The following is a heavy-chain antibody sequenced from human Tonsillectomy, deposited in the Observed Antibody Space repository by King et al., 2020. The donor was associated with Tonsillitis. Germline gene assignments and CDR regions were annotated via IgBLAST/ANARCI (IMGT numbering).Heavy chain of an antibody. Sequence: VQLVESGGGVVQPGRSLRLSCAASGFTFSSYAMHWVRQAPGKGLEWVAVISYDGSNKYYADSVKGRFTISRDNSKNTLYLQMNSLRTEDTAVYYCASEGWDYYDSSGYPNAFDIWGQGTMVTVSS. CDR1: GFTFSSYA. CDR3: ASEGWDYYDSSGYPNAFDI. V-gene: IGHV3-30*04. D-gene: IGHD3-22*01. J-gene: IGHJ3*02. CDR2: ISYDGSNK.